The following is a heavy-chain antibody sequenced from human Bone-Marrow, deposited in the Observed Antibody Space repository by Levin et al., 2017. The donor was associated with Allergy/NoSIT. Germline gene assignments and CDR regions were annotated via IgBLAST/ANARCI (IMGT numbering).Heavy chain of an antibody. CDR1: GFIVSSYE. D-gene: IGHD3-10*01. Sequence: GESLKISCAASGFIVSSYEMDWVRQAPGKGLEWISWISSSGTTTYYADSVKGRFTISRDHAKNSFFLQMNSLRAEDTAVYYCASELELGTYNAFDIWGQGTMVTVSS. J-gene: IGHJ3*02. V-gene: IGHV3-48*03. CDR2: ISSSGTTT. CDR3: ASELELGTYNAFDI.